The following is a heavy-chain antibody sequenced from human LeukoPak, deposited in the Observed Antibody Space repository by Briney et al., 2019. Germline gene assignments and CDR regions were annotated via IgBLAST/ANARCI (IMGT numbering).Heavy chain of an antibody. CDR2: IIPIFGTA. CDR1: GGTFSSYA. Sequence: SVKVSCKASGGTFSSYAISWVRQAPGQGLEWMGGIIPIFGTANYAQKFQGRVTITTDGSTSTAYMELSSLRSEDTAVYYCASNSDFWSGTTPGYFDLWGRGTLVTVSS. D-gene: IGHD3-3*01. J-gene: IGHJ2*01. V-gene: IGHV1-69*05. CDR3: ASNSDFWSGTTPGYFDL.